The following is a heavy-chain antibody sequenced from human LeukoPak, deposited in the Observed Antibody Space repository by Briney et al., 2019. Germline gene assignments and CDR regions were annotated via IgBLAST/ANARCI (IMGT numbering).Heavy chain of an antibody. CDR2: ISYDGSNK. CDR3: AKDSGGYTYVFDY. D-gene: IGHD5-18*01. CDR1: GFTFSSYG. Sequence: GGSLRLSGAASGFTFSSYGMHWVRQAPGKGLEWVAVISYDGSNKYYADSVKGRFTISRDNSKNTLYLQMNSLRAEDTAVYYCAKDSGGYTYVFDYWGQGTLVTVSS. J-gene: IGHJ4*02. V-gene: IGHV3-30*18.